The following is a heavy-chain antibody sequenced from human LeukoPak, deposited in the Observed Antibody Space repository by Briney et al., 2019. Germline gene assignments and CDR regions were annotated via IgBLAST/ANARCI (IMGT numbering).Heavy chain of an antibody. CDR3: ARLSGYCSSTSCYDLDY. Sequence: GGSLRLSCAASGFTFSGYWMSWVRQVPGKRLEWVANIKQDGSEKYYVDSVKGRFTISRDDAKNSLSLQMSSLRAEDTAVYYCARLSGYCSSTSCYDLDYWGQGTLVTVSS. CDR1: GFTFSGYW. D-gene: IGHD2-2*03. J-gene: IGHJ4*02. CDR2: IKQDGSEK. V-gene: IGHV3-7*01.